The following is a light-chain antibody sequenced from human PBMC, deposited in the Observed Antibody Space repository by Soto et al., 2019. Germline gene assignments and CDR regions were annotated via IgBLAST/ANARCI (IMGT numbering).Light chain of an antibody. CDR2: GPS. CDR3: QRYALTQWT. J-gene: IGKJ1*01. CDR1: QSTTS. Sequence: EPAKNSCRPSQSTTSLASYQQKPGQAPRLLIYGPSTRAPGTPDRFSASGAGTDFTLTITILEPEQFAVYYCQRYALTQWTCGQGTKVDIK. V-gene: IGKV3-20*01.